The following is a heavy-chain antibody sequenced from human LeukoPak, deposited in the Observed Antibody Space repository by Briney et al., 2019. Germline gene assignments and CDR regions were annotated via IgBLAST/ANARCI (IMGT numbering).Heavy chain of an antibody. D-gene: IGHD5-24*01. CDR3: ARGGGSRDDYNYVDV. J-gene: IGHJ6*03. CDR1: GFTFSNYN. Sequence: SGGSLRLSCAASGFTFSNYNMNWVRQAPGKGLEWVSSISSSGSYIYYADSVKGRFTIPRDNAKNSLYLQMNSLRAEDTAVYYCARGGGSRDDYNYVDVWGKGTTVTVSS. CDR2: ISSSGSYI. V-gene: IGHV3-21*01.